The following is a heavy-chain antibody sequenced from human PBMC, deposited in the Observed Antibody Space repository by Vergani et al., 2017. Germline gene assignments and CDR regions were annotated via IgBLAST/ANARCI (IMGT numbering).Heavy chain of an antibody. CDR3: ARGRGAYDDKSLGEYFQH. D-gene: IGHD5-12*01. CDR1: GGSISSGGYY. J-gene: IGHJ1*01. Sequence: QVQLQESGPGLVKPSQTLSLTCTVSGGSISSGGYYWSWIRQHPGKGLEWIGYIYYSGSTYYNPSLKSRVTISVDTSKNQFSLKLSSVTAADTAVYYWARGRGAYDDKSLGEYFQHWGQGTLVTVSS. V-gene: IGHV4-31*03. CDR2: IYYSGST.